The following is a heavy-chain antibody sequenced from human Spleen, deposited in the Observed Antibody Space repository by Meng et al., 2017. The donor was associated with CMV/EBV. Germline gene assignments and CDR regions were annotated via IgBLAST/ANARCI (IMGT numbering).Heavy chain of an antibody. D-gene: IGHD3-22*01. CDR1: GYTFTSYG. V-gene: IGHV1-18*01. Sequence: ASVKVSCKASGYTFTSYGISWVRQAPGQGLEWMGWISAYNGNTNYAQKLQGRVTMTTDTSTSTAYMELRSLRSDDTAVYYCARGTDYYDSSGYPGPYYYYGMDVWGQGTTVTISS. CDR2: ISAYNGNT. J-gene: IGHJ6*02. CDR3: ARGTDYYDSSGYPGPYYYYGMDV.